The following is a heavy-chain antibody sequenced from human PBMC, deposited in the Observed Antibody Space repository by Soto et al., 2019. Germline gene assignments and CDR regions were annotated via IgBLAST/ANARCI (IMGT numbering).Heavy chain of an antibody. Sequence: EVQLLESGGGLVQPGGSLRLSCAASGFTFDTYAMSWVRQAPGKGLEWVSTINDNGGSTYYADAVKGRFTVSRDNPKHTLHLQMSSLRVEDTAVYYCRTQWLDWGQGTLVSVSS. CDR2: INDNGGST. V-gene: IGHV3-23*01. CDR3: RTQWLD. J-gene: IGHJ4*02. CDR1: GFTFDTYA. D-gene: IGHD6-19*01.